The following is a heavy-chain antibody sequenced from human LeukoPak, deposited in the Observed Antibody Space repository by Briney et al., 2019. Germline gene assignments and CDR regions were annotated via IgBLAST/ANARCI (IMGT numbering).Heavy chain of an antibody. Sequence: GGSLRLSCAITEFTFTNYWKNWVRKASGKGLEWVANMSPDENEKKYVDSVKGRFTISTVNAKKTLYLQMNSLRVEDTAIYHCLGYGNDNPWGQGALVTVSS. CDR1: EFTFTNYW. J-gene: IGHJ4*02. V-gene: IGHV3-7*03. CDR3: LGYGNDNP. CDR2: MSPDENEK. D-gene: IGHD5-12*01.